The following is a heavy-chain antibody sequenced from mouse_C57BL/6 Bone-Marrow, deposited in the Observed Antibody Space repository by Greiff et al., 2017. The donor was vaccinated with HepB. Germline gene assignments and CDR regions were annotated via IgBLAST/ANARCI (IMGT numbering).Heavy chain of an antibody. J-gene: IGHJ2*01. Sequence: VQLQQPGAALARPGASVKLSCMASGSTFPRYPLHWVNPWPGQGLEWIGDINPCSGYTKYNQKFKDKTTLTADKSSSTAYMQRSSLTSENSAVYCCVGYRYTWGQGTTLTGSS. CDR1: GSTFPRYP. CDR2: INPCSGYT. CDR3: VGYRYT. V-gene: IGHV1-4*01.